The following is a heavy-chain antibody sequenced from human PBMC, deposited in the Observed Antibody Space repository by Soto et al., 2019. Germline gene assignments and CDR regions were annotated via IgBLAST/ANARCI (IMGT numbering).Heavy chain of an antibody. D-gene: IGHD3-10*01. CDR3: ATGRVLYGSEY. CDR1: GYTFTSFG. J-gene: IGHJ4*02. V-gene: IGHV1-18*01. Sequence: ASVKVSCKASGYTFTSFGISWVRQAPGLGLEWMGRISGYNGNTNYAQKFQGRVTMTTDTSTSTAYMELRSLRSDDTAVYYCATGRVLYGSEYWGQGTLVTVSS. CDR2: ISGYNGNT.